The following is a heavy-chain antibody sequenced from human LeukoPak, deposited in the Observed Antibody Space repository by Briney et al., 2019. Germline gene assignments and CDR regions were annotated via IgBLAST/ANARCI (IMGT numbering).Heavy chain of an antibody. CDR2: IRSKTYGGTK. V-gene: IGHV3-49*04. J-gene: IGHJ3*02. CDR3: SRDYDSANHIDAFAI. Sequence: PGGSLRLSCTASGFTFGDYCMSWVRQAPGRGLEWVDFIRSKTYGGTKQYAASVQGRFTTSRDDSKSIAYLQMDSLKTEDTAVYFCSRDYDSANHIDAFAIWGQGTLVTVSP. CDR1: GFTFGDYC. D-gene: IGHD3-10*01.